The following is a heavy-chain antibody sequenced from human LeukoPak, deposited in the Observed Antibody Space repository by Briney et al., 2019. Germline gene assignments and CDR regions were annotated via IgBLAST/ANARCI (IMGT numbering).Heavy chain of an antibody. J-gene: IGHJ3*02. V-gene: IGHV4-39*07. D-gene: IGHD2-2*01. CDR3: VKSNSRYQPWTLDI. CDR1: GGSISSSSYY. Sequence: SETLSLTCTVSGGSISSSSYYWGWIRQPPGKGLEWIGSIYYSGSTYYNPSLKSRVTISVDTSKNQFSLKLSSVTAADTAVYYYVKSNSRYQPWTLDIWGRGTMVTVSS. CDR2: IYYSGST.